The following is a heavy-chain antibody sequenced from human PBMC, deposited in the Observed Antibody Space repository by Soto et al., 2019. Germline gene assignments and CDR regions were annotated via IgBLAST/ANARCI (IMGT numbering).Heavy chain of an antibody. CDR3: ARGRDSGYYYFFDY. V-gene: IGHV1-69*13. CDR2: IIPIFGTA. J-gene: IGHJ4*02. Sequence: ASVKVSCKASGGTFSSYAISWVRQAPGQGLEWMGGIIPIFGTANYAQKFQGRVTITADESTSTAYMELSSLRSEDTAVYYCARGRDSGYYYFFDYWGQGTLVTVSS. CDR1: GGTFSSYA. D-gene: IGHD3-22*01.